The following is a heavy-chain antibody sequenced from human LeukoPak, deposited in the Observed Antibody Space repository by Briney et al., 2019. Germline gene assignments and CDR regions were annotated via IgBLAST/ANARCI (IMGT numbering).Heavy chain of an antibody. V-gene: IGHV3-30-3*01. Sequence: GRSLRLSCAASGFTFSSYAMHWVRQAPGKGLEWVAVISYDGSNKYYADSVKGRFTISRDNSKNTLYLQMNSLRAEDTAVYYCAREGGSYYNYYYYMDVWGKGTTVTVSS. CDR2: ISYDGSNK. J-gene: IGHJ6*03. D-gene: IGHD1-26*01. CDR1: GFTFSSYA. CDR3: AREGGSYYNYYYYMDV.